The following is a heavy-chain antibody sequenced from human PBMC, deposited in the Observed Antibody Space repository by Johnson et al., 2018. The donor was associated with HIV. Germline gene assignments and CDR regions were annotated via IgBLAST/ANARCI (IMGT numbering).Heavy chain of an antibody. CDR1: GFTFSSYA. CDR2: IYSGGST. V-gene: IGHV3-23*03. D-gene: IGHD1-26*01. Sequence: VQVVESGGGLVQPGGSLRLSCAASGFTFSSYAMSWVRQAPGKGLEWVSVIYSGGSTYYADSVKGRFTISRDNSKNTLYLKRNSLRAEDTAVYYCVRERGGELPDAFDIWGQGTMVTVSS. J-gene: IGHJ3*02. CDR3: VRERGGELPDAFDI.